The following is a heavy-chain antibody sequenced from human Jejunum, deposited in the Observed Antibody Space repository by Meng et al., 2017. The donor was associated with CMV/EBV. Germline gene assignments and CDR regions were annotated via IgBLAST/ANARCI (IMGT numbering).Heavy chain of an antibody. V-gene: IGHV4-4*02. Sequence: QLKLQESGPGLVKPSGTLSLTCAVSGGSISRANWWTLVRQTPGKGLEWIGEVYRGGNAMYNPSLQSRLTISVDDSTNQVSLRLRSVTAADTAMYYCTTGSAYSPPGQFHQWGQGTLVTVS. CDR1: GGSISRANW. D-gene: IGHD3-22*01. J-gene: IGHJ4*02. CDR3: TTGSAYSPPGQFHQ. CDR2: VYRGGNA.